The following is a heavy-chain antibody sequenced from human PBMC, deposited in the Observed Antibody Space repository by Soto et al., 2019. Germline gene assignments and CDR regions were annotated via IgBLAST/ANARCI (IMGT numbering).Heavy chain of an antibody. D-gene: IGHD2-2*01. V-gene: IGHV4-39*01. Sequence: ADTLSLTSTVSGGSISSSSYYWGWIRQPPGKGLEWIGSIYYSGSTYYNPSLKSRVTISVDTSKNQFSLKLSSVTAADTAVYYCARHPLEDIVLVPAAMRLDYYYYGMDVWGQGTTVTVSS. J-gene: IGHJ6*02. CDR3: ARHPLEDIVLVPAAMRLDYYYYGMDV. CDR2: IYYSGST. CDR1: GGSISSSSYY.